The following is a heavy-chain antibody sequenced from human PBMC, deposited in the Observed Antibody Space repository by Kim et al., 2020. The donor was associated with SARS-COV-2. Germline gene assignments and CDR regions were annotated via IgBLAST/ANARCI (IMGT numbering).Heavy chain of an antibody. V-gene: IGHV3-53*01. J-gene: IGHJ3*02. CDR2: IYSGGST. Sequence: GGSLRLSCAASGFTVSSNYMSWVRQAPGKGLEWVSVIYSGGSTYYADSVKGRFTISRDNSKNTLYLQMNSLRAEDTAVYYCARGISPPYYYDSSDGLIAFDIWGQGTMVTVSS. D-gene: IGHD3-22*01. CDR1: GFTVSSNY. CDR3: ARGISPPYYYDSSDGLIAFDI.